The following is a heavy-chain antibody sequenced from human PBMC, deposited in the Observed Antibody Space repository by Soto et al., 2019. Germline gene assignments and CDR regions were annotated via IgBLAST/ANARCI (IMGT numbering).Heavy chain of an antibody. CDR3: ARYHGNWNAFDY. Sequence: GGSLGLSCAASGFTFSTYGMHWVRQAPGKGLEWVAVIWYDGSIKYYADSVKGRFTISRDNSKNTLYLQMNSLRAEDTAVYYCARYHGNWNAFDYWGQGTLVTVSS. CDR2: IWYDGSIK. V-gene: IGHV3-33*01. J-gene: IGHJ4*02. CDR1: GFTFSTYG. D-gene: IGHD1-20*01.